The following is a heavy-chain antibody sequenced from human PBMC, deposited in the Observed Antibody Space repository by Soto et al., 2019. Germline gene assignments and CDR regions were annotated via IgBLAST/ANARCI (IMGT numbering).Heavy chain of an antibody. Sequence: SVKVSCKASGFTFTSSAVQWVRQARGQRLEWIGWIVVGSGNTNYAQKFQERVTITRDMSTSTAYMELSSLRSEDTAVYYCAAPYDILTGYHDAFDIWGQGTMVTVSS. CDR2: IVVGSGNT. J-gene: IGHJ3*02. CDR1: GFTFTSSA. CDR3: AAPYDILTGYHDAFDI. D-gene: IGHD3-9*01. V-gene: IGHV1-58*01.